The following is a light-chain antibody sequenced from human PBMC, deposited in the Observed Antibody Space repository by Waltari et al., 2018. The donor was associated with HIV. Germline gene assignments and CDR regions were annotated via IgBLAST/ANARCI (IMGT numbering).Light chain of an antibody. CDR2: GNV. V-gene: IGLV1-40*01. Sequence: QSVLTQPPSVSGAPGQRVTISCTGSSSNIGAGYDVPWYQQFPGSAPKLLINGNVNRPSGGPDRFSDSKSGTSASLAITGLQAEDEADYYCQSYDSSLSGSVFGGGTKLTVL. CDR3: QSYDSSLSGSV. CDR1: SSNIGAGYD. J-gene: IGLJ3*02.